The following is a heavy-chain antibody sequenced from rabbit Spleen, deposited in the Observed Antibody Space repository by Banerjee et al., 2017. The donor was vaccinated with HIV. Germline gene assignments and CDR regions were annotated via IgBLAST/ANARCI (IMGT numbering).Heavy chain of an antibody. CDR1: GFSFSGTYY. V-gene: IGHV1S45*01. CDR3: ARDQAGDAGYGPYYFNL. J-gene: IGHJ4*01. CDR2: INIGTGKS. Sequence: QEQLEESGGDLVKPGASLTLTCTASGFSFSGTYYMCWVRQAPWKGLEWIACINIGTGKSVYASWAKGRFTMSRASSTTVTLQMTSLTAADTATYFCARDQAGDAGYGPYYFNLWGPGPLVTVS. D-gene: IGHD4-2*01.